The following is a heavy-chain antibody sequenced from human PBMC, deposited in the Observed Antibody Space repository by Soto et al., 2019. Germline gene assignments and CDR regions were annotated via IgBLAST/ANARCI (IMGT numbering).Heavy chain of an antibody. D-gene: IGHD2-15*01. CDR3: ARETCSGGSCGYYFDY. CDR1: GGSISSGGYY. J-gene: IGHJ4*02. Sequence: QVQLQESGPGLVKPSQTLSLTCTVSGGSISSGGYYWSWIRQHPGKGLEWIGYIYYSGSTYYNPSLKSRVTISVDTSKNQFSLKLSSVTAADTAVYYCARETCSGGSCGYYFDYWGQGTLVTVSS. CDR2: IYYSGST. V-gene: IGHV4-30-4*08.